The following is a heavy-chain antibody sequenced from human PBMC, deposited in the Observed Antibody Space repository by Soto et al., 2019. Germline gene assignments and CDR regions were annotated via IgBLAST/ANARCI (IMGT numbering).Heavy chain of an antibody. CDR3: ARDRASRDYYDSSGPTGHFDY. CDR1: GGSISSGGYY. CDR2: IYYSGST. J-gene: IGHJ4*02. V-gene: IGHV4-31*03. D-gene: IGHD3-22*01. Sequence: QVQLQESGPGLVKPSQTLSLTCTVSGGSISSGGYYWSWIRQHPGKGLEWIGYIYYSGSTYYNPSLKSRVTISVDTSKNQFSLKLSSVTAADTAVYYCARDRASRDYYDSSGPTGHFDYWGQGTLVTVSS.